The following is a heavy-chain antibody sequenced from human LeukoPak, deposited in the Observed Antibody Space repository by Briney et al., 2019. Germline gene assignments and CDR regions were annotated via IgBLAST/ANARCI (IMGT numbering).Heavy chain of an antibody. CDR1: GFTFSSYG. Sequence: GGSLRLSCAASGFTFSSYGMHWVRQAPGKGLEWVAVIWYDGSNKYYADSVKGRFTISRDNSKNTLYLQMNSLRAEDTAVYYCAKGHGDIVVVPAATAPDYWGQGTLVTVSS. V-gene: IGHV3-33*06. CDR2: IWYDGSNK. J-gene: IGHJ4*02. D-gene: IGHD2-2*01. CDR3: AKGHGDIVVVPAATAPDY.